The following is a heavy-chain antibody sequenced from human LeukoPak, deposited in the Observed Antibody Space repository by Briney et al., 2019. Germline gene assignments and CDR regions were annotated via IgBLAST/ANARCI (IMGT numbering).Heavy chain of an antibody. CDR2: IFHSGST. J-gene: IGHJ4*02. D-gene: IGHD3-9*01. V-gene: IGHV4-30-2*01. CDR1: GGSISSGGYA. Sequence: PSETLSLTCGVSGGSISSGGYAWSWIRQPPGKGLEWIGYIFHSGSTYYNPSLKSRVTISVDRSKNQFSLKLSSVTAADTAVYYCARGYDVLTSHDYFDYWGQGTLVTVSS. CDR3: ARGYDVLTSHDYFDY.